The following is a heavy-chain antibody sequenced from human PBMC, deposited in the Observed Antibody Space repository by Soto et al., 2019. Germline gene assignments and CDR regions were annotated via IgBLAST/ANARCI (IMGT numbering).Heavy chain of an antibody. D-gene: IGHD6-6*01. J-gene: IGHJ6*02. CDR3: ARDRIAARSHYYYGMDV. CDR2: INHSGST. V-gene: IGHV4-34*01. Sequence: NPSETLSLTCAVYGGSFSGYYWSWIRQPPGKGLEWIGEINHSGSTNYNPSLKSRVTISVDTSKNQFSLKLSSVTAADTAVYYCARDRIAARSHYYYGMDVWGQGTTVTVSS. CDR1: GGSFSGYY.